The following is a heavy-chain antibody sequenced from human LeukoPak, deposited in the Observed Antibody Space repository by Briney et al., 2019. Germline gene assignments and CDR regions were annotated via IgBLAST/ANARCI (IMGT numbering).Heavy chain of an antibody. CDR2: IRSKAYGGTT. D-gene: IGHD6-13*01. V-gene: IGHV3-49*03. CDR1: GFTFGDYA. J-gene: IGHJ4*02. CDR3: TRDPRSIAAAGFFDY. Sequence: GGSLRLSCTASGFTFGDYAMSWFRQAPGKGLEWVGFIRSKAYGGTTEYAASVKGRFTISRDDSKSIAYLQMNSLKTEDTAVYYCTRDPRSIAAAGFFDYWGQGTLVTVSS.